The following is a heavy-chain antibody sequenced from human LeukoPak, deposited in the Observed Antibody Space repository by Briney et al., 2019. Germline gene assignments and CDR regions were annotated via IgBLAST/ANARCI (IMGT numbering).Heavy chain of an antibody. V-gene: IGHV4-34*01. Sequence: KPSETLSLTCAVYGGSFSGYYWSWIRQPPGKGLEWIGEINHSGSTNYNPSLKSRVTISVDTSKNQFSLKLSSVTAADTAVYYCARAGIVVVPAAKGGYYYYYYGMDVWGQGTTVTVSS. J-gene: IGHJ6*02. CDR2: INHSGST. CDR3: ARAGIVVVPAAKGGYYYYYYGMDV. CDR1: GGSFSGYY. D-gene: IGHD2-2*01.